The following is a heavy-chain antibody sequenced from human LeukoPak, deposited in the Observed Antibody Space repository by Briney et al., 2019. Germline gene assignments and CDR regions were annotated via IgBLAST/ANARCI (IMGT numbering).Heavy chain of an antibody. J-gene: IGHJ4*02. CDR3: ARHPYSYGSSDY. D-gene: IGHD5-18*01. Sequence: SETLSLTCTVSGGSICSRSYYWGWIRQPPGKGLEWIGSIYYSGSTYYNPSLKSRVTISVDTSKNQFSLKLSSVTAADTAVYYCARHPYSYGSSDYWGQGTLVTVSS. CDR1: GGSICSRSYY. V-gene: IGHV4-39*01. CDR2: IYYSGST.